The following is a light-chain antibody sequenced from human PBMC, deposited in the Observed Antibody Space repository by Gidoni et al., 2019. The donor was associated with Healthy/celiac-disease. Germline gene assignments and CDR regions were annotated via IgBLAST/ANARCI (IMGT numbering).Light chain of an antibody. CDR2: SNN. V-gene: IGLV1-44*01. J-gene: IGLJ3*02. CDR3: AAWDDSLNGVV. Sequence: QSVLTQPPSASGTPGQRVTISCSGSSSNIGSNTVNWYQQHPGTAPKLRIYSNNQRPSGVPDRFSGSKSGTSASLAISGLQSEDEADYYCAAWDDSLNGVVFGGGTKLTVL. CDR1: SSNIGSNT.